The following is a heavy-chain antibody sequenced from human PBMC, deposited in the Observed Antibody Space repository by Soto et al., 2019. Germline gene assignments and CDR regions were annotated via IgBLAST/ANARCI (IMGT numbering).Heavy chain of an antibody. D-gene: IGHD2-21*02. J-gene: IGHJ4*02. CDR3: AKGPDLGGGDFCFDS. V-gene: IGHV3-30*18. CDR1: GFTFSSYG. Sequence: GGSLRLSCAASGFTFSSYGMHWVRQAPGKGLEWLAVTSYGGSNKYYADSVKGRFTISRDNSKNTLYLQLNSLRVEDTAVYYCAKGPDLGGGDFCFDSWGQGTLVTVSS. CDR2: TSYGGSNK.